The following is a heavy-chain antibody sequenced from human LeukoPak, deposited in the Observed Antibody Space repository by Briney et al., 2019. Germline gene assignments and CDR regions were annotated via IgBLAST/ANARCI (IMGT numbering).Heavy chain of an antibody. V-gene: IGHV1-2*02. J-gene: IGHJ4*02. CDR3: ARTRIAAAGMETDY. Sequence: ASVKVSCKASGYTFTGYYMHWVRQAPGQGLEWMGWINPNSGGTNYAQKFQGRVTMTRDTSISTAYMELSRLRSDDTAVYYCARTRIAAAGMETDYWGQGTLVTVSS. CDR1: GYTFTGYY. CDR2: INPNSGGT. D-gene: IGHD6-13*01.